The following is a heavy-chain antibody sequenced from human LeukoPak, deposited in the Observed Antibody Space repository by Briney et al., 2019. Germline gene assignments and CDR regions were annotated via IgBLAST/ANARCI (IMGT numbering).Heavy chain of an antibody. CDR2: IKQDGSEK. CDR3: VRGYSGYAY. J-gene: IGHJ4*02. Sequence: GGSLRLSCAASGFTFSSYWMNWVRQAPGKGLEWVANIKQDGSEKYHVDSVKGRFTISRDNAKNSLYLQMNSLRAEDTAVYYCVRGYSGYAYWGQGTLVTVSS. V-gene: IGHV3-7*03. D-gene: IGHD5-12*01. CDR1: GFTFSSYW.